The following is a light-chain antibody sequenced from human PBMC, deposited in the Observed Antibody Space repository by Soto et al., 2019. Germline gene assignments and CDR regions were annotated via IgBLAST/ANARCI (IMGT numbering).Light chain of an antibody. CDR1: QRLSASD. J-gene: IGKJ5*01. Sequence: EIGLTQSPGTLSLSQGQRATLSCRASQRLSASDIAWYQQKPGQAPKFLIYGVSSRATGIPDRFSGSGSGTDFTLTISRLEPEDVAVYHCQQYGSSPLITFGQGTRLEIK. CDR2: GVS. V-gene: IGKV3-20*01. CDR3: QQYGSSPLIT.